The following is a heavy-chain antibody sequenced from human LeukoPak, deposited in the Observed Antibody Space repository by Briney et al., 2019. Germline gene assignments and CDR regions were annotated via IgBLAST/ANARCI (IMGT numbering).Heavy chain of an antibody. J-gene: IGHJ4*02. CDR3: ASSLGYRTSWYDY. Sequence: SETLSLTCTVSGGSISSYYWSWIRQPPGKGLEWIGYIYYSGSTNYNPSLKSRVTISVDTSKTQFSLKLSSVTAADTAVYYCASSLGYRTSWYDYWGQGTLVTVSS. V-gene: IGHV4-59*08. CDR2: IYYSGST. CDR1: GGSISSYY. D-gene: IGHD6-13*01.